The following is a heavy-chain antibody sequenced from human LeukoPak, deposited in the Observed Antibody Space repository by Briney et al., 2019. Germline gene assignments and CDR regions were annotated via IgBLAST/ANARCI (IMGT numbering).Heavy chain of an antibody. CDR2: ISPYNGNT. D-gene: IGHD6-19*01. CDR3: ARAGPGSGWYFDY. V-gene: IGHV1-18*01. Sequence: VASVKAFCKASGYDFTSVDITWVRRDPGQELEGMGWISPYNGNTRYAQKFQGRVAMTTDTSTTTAYMELRGLRFNDTAVYYCARAGPGSGWYFDYWGQGTLVTVSS. J-gene: IGHJ4*02. CDR1: GYDFTSVD.